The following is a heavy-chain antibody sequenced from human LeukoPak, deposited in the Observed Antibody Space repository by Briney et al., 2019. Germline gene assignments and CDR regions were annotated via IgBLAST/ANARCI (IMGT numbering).Heavy chain of an antibody. J-gene: IGHJ4*02. CDR3: AREGFYYNSSGYPGLDY. V-gene: IGHV4-59*12. Sequence: PSETLSLTCTVSGGSISSYYWSWIRQPPGKGLEWIGYIYYSGSTNYNPSLKSRVTMSVDTSKNQFSLKLSSVTAADTAVYYCAREGFYYNSSGYPGLDYWGQGTLVTVSS. CDR1: GGSISSYY. CDR2: IYYSGST. D-gene: IGHD3-22*01.